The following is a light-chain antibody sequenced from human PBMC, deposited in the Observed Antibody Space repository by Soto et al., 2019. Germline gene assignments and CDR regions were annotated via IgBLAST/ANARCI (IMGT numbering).Light chain of an antibody. CDR3: HQANSFPWT. J-gene: IGKJ1*01. V-gene: IGKV1-12*01. CDR2: ATS. Sequence: EIQMTQPPSTLSASVGDRVTIICRASQSISSWLAWYQQKQGKAPKVMIYATSSLQSGVPSRFSGSGYGTDFNLTISSLQTEDFATYYCHQANSFPWTFGQGTKVDIK. CDR1: QSISSW.